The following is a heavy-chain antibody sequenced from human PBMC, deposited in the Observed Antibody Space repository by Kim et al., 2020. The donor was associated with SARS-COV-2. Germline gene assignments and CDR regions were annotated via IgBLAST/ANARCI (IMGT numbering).Heavy chain of an antibody. Sequence: GGSLRLSCAASGFTFSSYAMHWVRQAPGKGLEWVAVISYDGSNKYYADSVKGRFTISRDNSKNTLYLQMNSLRAEDTAVYYCARDISLYSSSWDFDYWG. CDR2: ISYDGSNK. CDR3: ARDISLYSSSWDFDY. V-gene: IGHV3-30-3*01. CDR1: GFTFSSYA. J-gene: IGHJ4*01. D-gene: IGHD6-13*01.